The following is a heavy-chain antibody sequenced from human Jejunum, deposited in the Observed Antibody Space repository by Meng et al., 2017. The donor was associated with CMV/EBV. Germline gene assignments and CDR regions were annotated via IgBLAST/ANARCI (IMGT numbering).Heavy chain of an antibody. Sequence: CKGSGYTFTDYYMHWVQQAPEKGLEWMGLVDPEDGETIYAEKFQGRVTITADTSMGIAYMELSSLRSEDTAIYYCATTSYSRLNWFDPWGQGTLVTVSS. D-gene: IGHD2-2*02. CDR1: GYTFTDYY. V-gene: IGHV1-69-2*01. CDR2: VDPEDGET. CDR3: ATTSYSRLNWFDP. J-gene: IGHJ5*02.